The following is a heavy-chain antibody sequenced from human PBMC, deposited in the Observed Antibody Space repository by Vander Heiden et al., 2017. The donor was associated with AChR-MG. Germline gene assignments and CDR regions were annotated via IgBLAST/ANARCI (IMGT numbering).Heavy chain of an antibody. J-gene: IGHJ4*02. Sequence: QVQLGGSWGGVVQRGMSQRRSCGASGFSCRSYAMQRFRQARGQVLQWLAVISYDGSDKYYADSVKGRFTISRDNSNNTLYLQMHSLRAEDTAVYYGARAPTPVAGLIFFDYWGQGTLVTVSS. CDR3: ARAPTPVAGLIFFDY. CDR1: GFSCRSYA. V-gene: IGHV3-30-3*01. D-gene: IGHD6-19*01. CDR2: ISYDGSDK.